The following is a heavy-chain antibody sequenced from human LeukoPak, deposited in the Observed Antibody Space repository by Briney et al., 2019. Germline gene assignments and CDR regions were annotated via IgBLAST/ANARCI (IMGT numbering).Heavy chain of an antibody. CDR1: GYTFTSYG. D-gene: IGHD6-19*01. CDR2: ISAYNGNT. V-gene: IGHV1-18*01. Sequence: GASVKVSCKASGYTFTSYGISWVRQAPGQGLEWMGWISAYNGNTNYAQKLQGRVTMTTDTSTSTAYMELRSLRSDDTAVYYCARVEEVGAVAGTSYYYYMDVWGKGTTVTISS. J-gene: IGHJ6*03. CDR3: ARVEEVGAVAGTSYYYYMDV.